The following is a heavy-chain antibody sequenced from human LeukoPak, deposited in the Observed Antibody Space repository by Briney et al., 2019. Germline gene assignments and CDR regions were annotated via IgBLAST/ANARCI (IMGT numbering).Heavy chain of an antibody. V-gene: IGHV3-74*01. J-gene: IGHJ6*02. CDR1: GFTFSDYW. D-gene: IGHD6-13*01. Sequence: PGGSLRLSCVASGFTFSDYWMHWVRQAPGKGLVWVSGINGDGSHINYADSVKGRFTVSRDNAKNTVHLQVNSLRAEDTAVYYCARPSWGFGMDVWGQGTTVTVSS. CDR2: INGDGSHI. CDR3: ARPSWGFGMDV.